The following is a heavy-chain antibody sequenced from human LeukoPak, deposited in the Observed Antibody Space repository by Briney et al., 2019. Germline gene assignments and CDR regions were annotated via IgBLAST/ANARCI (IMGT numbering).Heavy chain of an antibody. CDR1: NGSITKSDYY. V-gene: IGHV4-39*07. CDR2: IYYSGRT. J-gene: IGHJ4*02. D-gene: IGHD3-22*01. Sequence: NPSETLSLTCTVSNGSITKSDYYWGWIRQPPGKGLEWIGSIYYSGRTDYNPSLESRVTISVDTSKNQFSLKLSSVTAADTAVYYCARGRGGGYDYWGQGTLVTVSS. CDR3: ARGRGGGYDY.